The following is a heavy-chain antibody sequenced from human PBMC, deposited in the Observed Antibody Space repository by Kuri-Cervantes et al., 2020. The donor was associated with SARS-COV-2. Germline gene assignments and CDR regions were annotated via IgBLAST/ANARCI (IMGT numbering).Heavy chain of an antibody. CDR3: ARASGVGATLDHYYYYYMDV. Sequence: GESLKISCAASGFTFSSYSMNWVRQAPGKGLEWVSAISGSGGSTYYADSVKGRFTISRDNSKNTLYLQMNSLRAEDTAVYYCARASGVGATLDHYYYYYMDVWGKGTTVTVSS. D-gene: IGHD1-26*01. V-gene: IGHV3-23*01. J-gene: IGHJ6*03. CDR1: GFTFSSYS. CDR2: ISGSGGST.